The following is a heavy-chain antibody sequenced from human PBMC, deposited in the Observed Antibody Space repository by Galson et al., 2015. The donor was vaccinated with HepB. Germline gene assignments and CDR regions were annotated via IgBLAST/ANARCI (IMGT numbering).Heavy chain of an antibody. V-gene: IGHV1-24*01. CDR2: FDPEDGET. J-gene: IGHJ6*02. CDR1: GSTLTELS. D-gene: IGHD6-13*01. Sequence: SVKVSCKVSGSTLTELSMHWVRQAPGKGLEWMGGFDPEDGETIYAQKFQGRVTMTEDTSTDTAYMELSSLRSEDTAVYYCATVLAAGKSYYYYYGMDVWGQGTTVTVSS. CDR3: ATVLAAGKSYYYYYGMDV.